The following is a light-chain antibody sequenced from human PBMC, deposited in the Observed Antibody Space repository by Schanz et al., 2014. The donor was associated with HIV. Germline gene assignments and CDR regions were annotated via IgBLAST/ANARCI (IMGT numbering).Light chain of an antibody. Sequence: EIVLTQSPGTLSLSPGERATLSCRASQRLSGGHLAWYQQKLGQAPRLLIYSASRRANGIPDRFSGSGSGTDFTLTISRLEPEDFAVYYCQHYGSSFGPGTKVDIK. CDR3: QHYGSS. CDR1: QRLSGGH. J-gene: IGKJ3*01. CDR2: SAS. V-gene: IGKV3-20*01.